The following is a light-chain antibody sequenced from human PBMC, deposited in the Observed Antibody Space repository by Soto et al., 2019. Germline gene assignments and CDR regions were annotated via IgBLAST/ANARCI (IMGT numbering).Light chain of an antibody. Sequence: DIVMTQSPATLSVAPGERATLSCRASQSVSSNLAWYQQKPGQAPRLLIYGASTRATGIPARFSGSGSGTEFTLTLSSLQSEDFAVYYCQQYNKWPQTFGKGTKVDI. CDR1: QSVSSN. CDR3: QQYNKWPQT. CDR2: GAS. V-gene: IGKV3-15*01. J-gene: IGKJ1*01.